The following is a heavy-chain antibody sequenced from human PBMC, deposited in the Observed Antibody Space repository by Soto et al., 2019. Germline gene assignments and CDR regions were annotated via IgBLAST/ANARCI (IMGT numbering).Heavy chain of an antibody. Sequence: QVQLLQSGPEEKKPGASVNVSCKTSGYSFTNSGITWVRQAPGKGLEWMGWISPYNGNTNYAEKIQGRGTMTTDTSTRTAYMELSSLTSDDTAVYYCAREQAKFVTDYYHYYGMDVWGQGTTVTVSS. J-gene: IGHJ6*02. D-gene: IGHD1-20*01. CDR1: GYSFTNSG. CDR2: ISPYNGNT. CDR3: AREQAKFVTDYYHYYGMDV. V-gene: IGHV1-18*01.